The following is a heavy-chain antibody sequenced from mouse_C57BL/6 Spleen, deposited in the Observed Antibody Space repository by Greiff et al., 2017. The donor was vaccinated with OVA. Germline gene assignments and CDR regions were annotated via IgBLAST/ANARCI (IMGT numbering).Heavy chain of an antibody. J-gene: IGHJ2*01. Sequence: VQLQQPGAELVKPGASVKLSCKASGYTFTSYWMHWVKQRPGQGLEWIGMIHPNSGSTNDNEKFKSKATLTVDKSSSTAYMQLSSLTSEDSAVYYCARYHYGNWDYFDYWGQGTTLTVSS. CDR1: GYTFTSYW. V-gene: IGHV1-64*01. CDR2: IHPNSGST. D-gene: IGHD2-1*01. CDR3: ARYHYGNWDYFDY.